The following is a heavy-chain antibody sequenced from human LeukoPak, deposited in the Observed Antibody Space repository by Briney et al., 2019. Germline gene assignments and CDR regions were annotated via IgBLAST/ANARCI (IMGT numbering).Heavy chain of an antibody. J-gene: IGHJ6*02. D-gene: IGHD3-3*01. CDR1: GFTFSDYY. CDR3: ASGHYDFWSGFTGYYYYGMDV. CDR2: ISSSGSTI. Sequence: GSLRLSCAASGFTFSDYYMSWIRQAPGKGLEWVSYISSSGSTIYYADSVKGRFTISRDNAKNSLYLQMNSLRAEDTAVYYCASGHYDFWSGFTGYYYYGMDVWGQGTTVTVSS. V-gene: IGHV3-11*01.